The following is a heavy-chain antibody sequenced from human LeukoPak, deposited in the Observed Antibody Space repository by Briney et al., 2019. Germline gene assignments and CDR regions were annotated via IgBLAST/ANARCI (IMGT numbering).Heavy chain of an antibody. V-gene: IGHV3-23*01. J-gene: IGHJ6*02. D-gene: IGHD5-18*01. CDR2: ISGSGGST. Sequence: GGSLRLSCAASGFTFSSYAMSWVRQAPGKGLEWVSAISGSGGSTYYADSVKGRFTISRDNSKNTLYLQMNSLRAEDTAVYYCARDTRAMAVPNYYYYGMDVWGQGTTVTVSS. CDR3: ARDTRAMAVPNYYYYGMDV. CDR1: GFTFSSYA.